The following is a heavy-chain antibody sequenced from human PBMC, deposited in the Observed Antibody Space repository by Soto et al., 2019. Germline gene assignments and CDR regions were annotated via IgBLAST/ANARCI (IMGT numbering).Heavy chain of an antibody. J-gene: IGHJ4*02. Sequence: GESLKISCAASEFTFSNYAMSWVRQAPGKGLEWVSAISYGGGTTYYADSVKGRFTISRDNSKNTLYLQMNSLRAEDTAVYYCARDRAFDYWGQGTLVTVSA. CDR2: ISYGGGTT. CDR3: ARDRAFDY. V-gene: IGHV3-23*01. CDR1: EFTFSNYA. D-gene: IGHD1-26*01.